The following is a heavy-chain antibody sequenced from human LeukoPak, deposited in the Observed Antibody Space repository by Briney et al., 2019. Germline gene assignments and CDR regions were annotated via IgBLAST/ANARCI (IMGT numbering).Heavy chain of an antibody. Sequence: SVKVSCKASGGSFSSFVITWVRQAPGQGLEWMGRIIPVLGVSNFAQKFQGRVTITADKSTSTAYMELSSLRSEDTAVYYCARERCSGGSCYFDYWGQGTLVTVSS. CDR3: ARERCSGGSCYFDY. CDR2: IIPVLGVS. CDR1: GGSFSSFV. D-gene: IGHD2-15*01. V-gene: IGHV1-69*04. J-gene: IGHJ4*02.